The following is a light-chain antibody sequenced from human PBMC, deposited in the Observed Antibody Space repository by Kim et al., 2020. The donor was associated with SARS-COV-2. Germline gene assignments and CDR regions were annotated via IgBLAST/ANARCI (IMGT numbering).Light chain of an antibody. Sequence: QSVLTQPPSVSAAPGQKVTISCSGSSSNIGNNYVSWYQQLPGTAPKLLIYDNNKRPSGIPDRFSGSKSGTSATLGITGLQTGDEADYYCGTWDSGLSASGVFGGGTQLTVL. CDR2: DNN. V-gene: IGLV1-51*01. CDR3: GTWDSGLSASGV. J-gene: IGLJ3*02. CDR1: SSNIGNNY.